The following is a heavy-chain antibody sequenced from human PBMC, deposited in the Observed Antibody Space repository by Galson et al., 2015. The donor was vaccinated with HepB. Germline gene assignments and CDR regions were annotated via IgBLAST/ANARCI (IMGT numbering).Heavy chain of an antibody. D-gene: IGHD2-8*02. Sequence: SVKVSCKASGYIFSDYYMHWVRQAPGRGLEWMGGINPDGGRASYAQKFLGRVTMTRDTSTGTVYLGLSSLRSEDTAMYFCVRAYCTGDVCHLFFDNWGQGTLVTVSS. J-gene: IGHJ4*02. CDR1: GYIFSDYY. CDR3: VRAYCTGDVCHLFFDN. CDR2: INPDGGRA. V-gene: IGHV1-46*03.